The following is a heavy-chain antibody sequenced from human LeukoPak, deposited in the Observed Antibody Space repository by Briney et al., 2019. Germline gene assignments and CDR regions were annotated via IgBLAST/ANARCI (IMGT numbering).Heavy chain of an antibody. Sequence: GGSLRLSCAASGFTFNFYWMHWVRQAPGKGLLWVSRINSDGSSTIYADSVKGRFTISRDNAKNTLYLQMNSLRAEDTAVYYCARDPFDILTDTYFDYWGQGTLATVSS. V-gene: IGHV3-74*01. CDR1: GFTFNFYW. CDR2: INSDGSST. CDR3: ARDPFDILTDTYFDY. J-gene: IGHJ4*02. D-gene: IGHD3-9*01.